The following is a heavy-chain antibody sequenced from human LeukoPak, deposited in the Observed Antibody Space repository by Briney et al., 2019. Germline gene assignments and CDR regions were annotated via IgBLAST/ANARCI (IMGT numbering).Heavy chain of an antibody. CDR3: AKVGGLRPGIVDY. Sequence: GGSLRLSCAASGFTFSNSWMSWVRQAPGKGLEWVATIKPDGSAQYYVDSVKGRFTISRDNAKNSLFLQINSLRAEDTAVYYCAKVGGLRPGIVDYWGQGTLVTVSS. V-gene: IGHV3-7*01. CDR2: IKPDGSAQ. CDR1: GFTFSNSW. D-gene: IGHD1-26*01. J-gene: IGHJ4*02.